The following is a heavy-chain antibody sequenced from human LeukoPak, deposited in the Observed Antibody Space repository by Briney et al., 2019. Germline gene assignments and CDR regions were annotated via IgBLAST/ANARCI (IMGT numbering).Heavy chain of an antibody. Sequence: ASVKVSCKVSGYTLTELSMHWVRQAPGKGLEWMGGFYPEDGETIYAQKFQGRVTMTEDTSTDTAYMELSSLRAEDTAVYYCATPLTGTTSEPRYFFDYWGQGTLVTVSS. CDR1: GYTLTELS. CDR3: ATPLTGTTSEPRYFFDY. V-gene: IGHV1-24*01. CDR2: FYPEDGET. J-gene: IGHJ4*02. D-gene: IGHD1-20*01.